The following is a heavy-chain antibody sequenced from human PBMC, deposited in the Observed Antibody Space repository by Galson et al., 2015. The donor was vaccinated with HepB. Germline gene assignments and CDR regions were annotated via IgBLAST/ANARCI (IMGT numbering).Heavy chain of an antibody. J-gene: IGHJ6*02. D-gene: IGHD2-2*01. Sequence: SLRLSCAASGFTFSSYAMHWVRQAPGKGLERVAVISYDGSNKYYADSVKGRFTISRDNSKNTLYLQMNSLRAEDTAVYYCARDDRGKVVPAAMGVYYYYGMDVWGQGTTVTVSS. V-gene: IGHV3-30*04. CDR1: GFTFSSYA. CDR3: ARDDRGKVVPAAMGVYYYYGMDV. CDR2: ISYDGSNK.